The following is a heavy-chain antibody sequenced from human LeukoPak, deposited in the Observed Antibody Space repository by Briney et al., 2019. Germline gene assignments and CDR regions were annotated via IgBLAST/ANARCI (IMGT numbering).Heavy chain of an antibody. Sequence: ASVRVSSKPSGYTFTSYDINWVRQAPGQGREWMGWMNPNSGNTGYAQKFQGRVTMTRNTSISTAYMELSSLRSEDTAVYYCARSADSSGWYTYYYGMDVWGQGTTVTVSS. V-gene: IGHV1-8*01. J-gene: IGHJ6*02. CDR2: MNPNSGNT. D-gene: IGHD6-19*01. CDR1: GYTFTSYD. CDR3: ARSADSSGWYTYYYGMDV.